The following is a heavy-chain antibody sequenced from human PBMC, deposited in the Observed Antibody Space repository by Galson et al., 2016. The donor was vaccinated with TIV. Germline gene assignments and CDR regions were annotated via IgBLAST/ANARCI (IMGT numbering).Heavy chain of an antibody. Sequence: SLRLSCAASGFTFGSYGMHWVRHVPGKGLEWLAFVSYDRSDKNYADSVKGRFTISRDNFKNTLYLQMSSLRAEDTAVYYCARGFSSYYFDYWGQGTLVTVSS. CDR1: GFTFGSYG. D-gene: IGHD6-13*01. CDR2: VSYDRSDK. CDR3: ARGFSSYYFDY. J-gene: IGHJ4*02. V-gene: IGHV3-30*03.